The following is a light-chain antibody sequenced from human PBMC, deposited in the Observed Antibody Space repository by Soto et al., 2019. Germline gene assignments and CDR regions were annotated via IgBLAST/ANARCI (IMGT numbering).Light chain of an antibody. CDR2: NDS. V-gene: IGLV2-14*01. Sequence: QSALTQPASVSGSPGQSITISCTGTSSDIGAYNYVSWYQQHPGKAPKVMIHNDSSRPSGVSNRFSGSKSGNTASLTISGLQAEDEADYYCSSYTTSSTVVFGGATRVTVL. CDR3: SSYTTSSTVV. CDR1: SSDIGAYNY. J-gene: IGLJ2*01.